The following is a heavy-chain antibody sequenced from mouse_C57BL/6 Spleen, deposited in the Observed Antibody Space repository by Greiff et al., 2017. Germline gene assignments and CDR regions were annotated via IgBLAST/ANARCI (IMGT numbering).Heavy chain of an antibody. CDR1: GYTFTSYW. J-gene: IGHJ4*01. CDR3: AREPNWDDYAMDY. Sequence: QVQLQQPGAELVKPGASVKLSCKASGYTFTSYWMHWVKQRPGQGLEWIGMIHPNSGSTNYNEKFKSKATLTVDKSSSTAYMQLSSLTSEDSAVYYCAREPNWDDYAMDYWGQGTSVTVSS. V-gene: IGHV1-64*01. CDR2: IHPNSGST. D-gene: IGHD4-1*01.